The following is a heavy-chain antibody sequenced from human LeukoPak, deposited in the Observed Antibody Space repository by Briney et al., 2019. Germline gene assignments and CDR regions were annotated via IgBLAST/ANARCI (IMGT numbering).Heavy chain of an antibody. D-gene: IGHD6-19*01. V-gene: IGHV3-21*01. CDR3: ARDRSSDWHFDF. J-gene: IGHJ4*02. CDR2: ISGSTGYI. Sequence: GGSLRLSCAASGFTFSHYNMNWVRQAPGKGLEWVSSISGSTGYIYYADSAKGRFTISRDNAKNSLYLQMNSLRAEDTAVYYCARDRSSDWHFDFWGPGTPVTVSS. CDR1: GFTFSHYN.